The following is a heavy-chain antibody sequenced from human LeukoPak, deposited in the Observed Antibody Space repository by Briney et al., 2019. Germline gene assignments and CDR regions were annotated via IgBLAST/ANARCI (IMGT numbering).Heavy chain of an antibody. CDR3: ARNYYYGSGSPRAFDI. CDR1: GYTFTSYG. D-gene: IGHD3-10*01. Sequence: ASVKVSCKASGYTFTSYGISWVRQAPGRGLEWMGWISAYNGNTNYAQKLQGRVTMTTDTSTSTAYMELRSLRSDDTAVYYCARNYYYGSGSPRAFDIWGQGTMVTVSS. CDR2: ISAYNGNT. V-gene: IGHV1-18*01. J-gene: IGHJ3*02.